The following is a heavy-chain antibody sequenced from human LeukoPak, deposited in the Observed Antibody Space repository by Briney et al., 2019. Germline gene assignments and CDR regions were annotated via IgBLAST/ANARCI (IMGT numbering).Heavy chain of an antibody. D-gene: IGHD6-6*01. J-gene: IGHJ4*02. CDR1: GYTLTELS. Sequence: ASVKVSCKVSGYTLTELSMHWVRQAPGKGLEWMGGFDPEDGETIYALKFQGRVTMTEDTSTDTAYMELSSLRSEDTAVYYCATAGPIAARLYYFDYWGQGTLVTVSS. V-gene: IGHV1-24*01. CDR2: FDPEDGET. CDR3: ATAGPIAARLYYFDY.